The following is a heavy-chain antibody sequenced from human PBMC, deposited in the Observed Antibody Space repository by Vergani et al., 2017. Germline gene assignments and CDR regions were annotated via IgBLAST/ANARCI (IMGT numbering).Heavy chain of an antibody. CDR1: GGTFSSYA. Sequence: QVQLVQSGAEVKKPGSSVKVSCKASGGTFSSYAISWVRQAPGQGLEWMGGINPNSGGTNYAQKFQGRVTMTRDTSISTAYMELSRLRSDDTAVYYCAREATTGTTGGWFDPWGQGTLVTVSS. V-gene: IGHV1-2*02. CDR2: INPNSGGT. CDR3: AREATTGTTGGWFDP. D-gene: IGHD1-1*01. J-gene: IGHJ5*02.